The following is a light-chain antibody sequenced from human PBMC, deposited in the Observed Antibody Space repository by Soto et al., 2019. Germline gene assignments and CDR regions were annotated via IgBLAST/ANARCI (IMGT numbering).Light chain of an antibody. CDR2: AAS. CDR1: QSISTY. J-gene: IGKJ1*01. V-gene: IGKV1-39*01. CDR3: QQSYSTPRT. Sequence: DIQVTQSPSSLPASVGDRVTITCRASQSISTYLNWYHQRPGKAHKLLIYAASSLQSGVPSRFSGSRSGTAFTLTISSLQPEDFATYYCQQSYSTPRTFGQGTKVEIK.